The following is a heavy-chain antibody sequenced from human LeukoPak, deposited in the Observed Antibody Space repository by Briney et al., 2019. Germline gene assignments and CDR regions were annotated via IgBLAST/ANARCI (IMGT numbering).Heavy chain of an antibody. CDR3: ARAQGSGLTDY. CDR2: IYYSGTT. D-gene: IGHD3/OR15-3a*01. J-gene: IGHJ4*02. Sequence: SSETLSLTCTVSGGSLSSYYWSWIRQPPGKGLEWIGYIYYSGTTHYNPSLESRVTISLDTSKNQFSLKLSSVNAADTAVYYCARAQGSGLTDYWGQGTLVTVSS. CDR1: GGSLSSYY. V-gene: IGHV4-59*01.